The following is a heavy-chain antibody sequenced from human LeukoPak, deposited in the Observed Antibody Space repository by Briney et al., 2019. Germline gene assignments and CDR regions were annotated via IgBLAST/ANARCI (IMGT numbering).Heavy chain of an antibody. Sequence: SVKVSCKASGGTFSIYAIGWVRQAPGQGPEWMGGIIPIFGTANYAQKFQGRVTITTDESTSTAYMELSSLRSEDTAVYYCACSGYYLEGTYNWFDPWGQGTLVTVSS. D-gene: IGHD3-22*01. CDR3: ACSGYYLEGTYNWFDP. CDR2: IIPIFGTA. J-gene: IGHJ5*02. V-gene: IGHV1-69*05. CDR1: GGTFSIYA.